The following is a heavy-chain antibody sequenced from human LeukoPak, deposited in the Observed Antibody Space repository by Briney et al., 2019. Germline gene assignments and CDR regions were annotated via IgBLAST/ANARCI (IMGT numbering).Heavy chain of an antibody. D-gene: IGHD6-13*01. CDR3: ATHGIAAAGTIDY. CDR1: GFTFDDYA. V-gene: IGHV3-9*01. CDR2: ISWNSGSI. Sequence: PGRSLRLSCAASGFTFDDYAMHWARQAPGKGLEWVSGISWNSGSIGYADSVKGRFTISRDNAKNSLYLQMNSLRAEDTAVYYCATHGIAAAGTIDYWGQGTLVTVSS. J-gene: IGHJ4*02.